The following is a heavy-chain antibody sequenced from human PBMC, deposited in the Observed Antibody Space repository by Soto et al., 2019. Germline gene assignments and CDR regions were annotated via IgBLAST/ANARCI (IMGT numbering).Heavy chain of an antibody. CDR1: GYMFTAFY. J-gene: IGHJ4*02. Sequence: QVQLVQSGAEVQKPGASVKVSCKASGYMFTAFYMHWVRQAPGQGLEWMGWLNPNSGGTTYGQKFQGRVTMTRDKSISTAYMELTKLTSDDTAIYFCARGYYNDRDLDFWGQGSLVTVSS. V-gene: IGHV1-2*02. D-gene: IGHD3-22*01. CDR3: ARGYYNDRDLDF. CDR2: LNPNSGGT.